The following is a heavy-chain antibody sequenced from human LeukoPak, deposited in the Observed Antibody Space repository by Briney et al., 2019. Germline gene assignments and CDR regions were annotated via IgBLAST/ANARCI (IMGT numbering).Heavy chain of an antibody. CDR2: IYYSGST. CDR1: DDSITMYY. CDR3: ARDGHAV. J-gene: IGHJ3*01. Sequence: SETLSLTCTVSDDSITMYYWTWIRQPPGKGLEWIGSIYYSGSTYYNPSLKSRVTISVDTSKNQFSLKLSSVTAADTAVYYCARDGHAVWGQGTMVTVSS. V-gene: IGHV4-39*07.